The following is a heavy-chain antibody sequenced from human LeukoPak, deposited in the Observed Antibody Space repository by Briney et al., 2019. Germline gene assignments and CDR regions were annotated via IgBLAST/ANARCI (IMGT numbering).Heavy chain of an antibody. CDR3: ARVGWSDSSSSGYYGMDV. CDR2: INPNSGGT. D-gene: IGHD6-6*01. V-gene: IGHV1-2*02. Sequence: GASVKVSCKASGYTFTGYYMHWVRQAPGQGLEWMGWINPNSGGTNYAQKFQGRVTTTRDTSISTAYMELSRLRSDDTAVYYCARVGWSDSSSSGYYGMDVWGQGTTVTVSS. CDR1: GYTFTGYY. J-gene: IGHJ6*02.